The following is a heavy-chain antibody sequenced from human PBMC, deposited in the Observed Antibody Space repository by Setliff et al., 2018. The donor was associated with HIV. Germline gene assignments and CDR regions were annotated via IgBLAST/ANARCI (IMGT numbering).Heavy chain of an antibody. CDR1: GDPINSHY. V-gene: IGHV4-59*11. Sequence: PSETLSLTCTVSGDPINSHYWSWIRQPPGEGLEWIGHISHNEYTNYNPSLKSRVTISLDTSKKHFSLDLYSVTAADTAVYYCARDHNSGTLHAFDLWGQGTRVTVSS. J-gene: IGHJ3*01. D-gene: IGHD1-26*01. CDR2: ISHNEYT. CDR3: ARDHNSGTLHAFDL.